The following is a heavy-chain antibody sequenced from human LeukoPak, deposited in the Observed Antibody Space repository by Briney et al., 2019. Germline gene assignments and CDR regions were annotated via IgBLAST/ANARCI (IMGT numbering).Heavy chain of an antibody. V-gene: IGHV3-21*03. J-gene: IGHJ4*02. Sequence: GGSLRLSCAASGFSFSVNSTNWVRQAPGKGLEWVSAITGSSTSIKYADSVRGRFTISRDNAKSSVYLEMNSLRVEDTAVYYCAKVGTGNQYGSGDFDLWGQGSLVTVSS. CDR2: ITGSSTSI. D-gene: IGHD3-10*01. CDR1: GFSFSVNS. CDR3: AKVGTGNQYGSGDFDL.